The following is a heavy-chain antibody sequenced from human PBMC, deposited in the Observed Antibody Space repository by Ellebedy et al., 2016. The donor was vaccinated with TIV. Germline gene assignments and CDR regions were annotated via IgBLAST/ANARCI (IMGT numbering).Heavy chain of an antibody. Sequence: AASVKVSCKASGYTFTSYGISWARQAPGQGLEWMGWISAYNGGTNHAQKFQGRVTMTTDTSTSTAYMELRSLRSDDTAVYYCARGPLWTRTGDYWGQGTLVTVSS. J-gene: IGHJ4*02. D-gene: IGHD3-16*01. V-gene: IGHV1-18*04. CDR3: ARGPLWTRTGDY. CDR1: GYTFTSYG. CDR2: ISAYNGGT.